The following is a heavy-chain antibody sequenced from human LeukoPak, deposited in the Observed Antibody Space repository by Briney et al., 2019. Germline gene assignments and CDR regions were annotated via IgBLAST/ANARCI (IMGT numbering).Heavy chain of an antibody. D-gene: IGHD5-18*01. Sequence: EGSLRLSCAASGFTFSSYAMHWVRQAPGKGLEYVSAISTNGGSTYYANFVKGRLTISRDNSKNTLYLQMGSLRAEDMAVYYCARESEYSYGYSGMDVWGQGTTVTVSS. CDR2: ISTNGGST. CDR3: ARESEYSYGYSGMDV. CDR1: GFTFSSYA. J-gene: IGHJ6*02. V-gene: IGHV3-64*01.